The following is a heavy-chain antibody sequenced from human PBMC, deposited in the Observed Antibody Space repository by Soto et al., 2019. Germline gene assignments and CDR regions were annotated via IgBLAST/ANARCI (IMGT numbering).Heavy chain of an antibody. D-gene: IGHD2-15*01. Sequence: QVQLVQSGAEVKKPGASVKVSCKASGYTFTTYYMHWVRQAPGQGLEWMGIINTNGGSTNYAQKFQVRVTMTRDTSTSTVYMELSSLRSEDTAVYYCARAGYCSGGTCFHGNFDYWGQGTLVTVSS. CDR3: ARAGYCSGGTCFHGNFDY. CDR1: GYTFTTYY. CDR2: INTNGGST. V-gene: IGHV1-46*01. J-gene: IGHJ4*02.